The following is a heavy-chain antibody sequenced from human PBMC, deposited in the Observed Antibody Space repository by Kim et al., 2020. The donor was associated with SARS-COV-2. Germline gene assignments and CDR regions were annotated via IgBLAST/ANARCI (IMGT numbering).Heavy chain of an antibody. CDR2: IYYSGST. Sequence: SETLSLTCTVSGGSISSYYWSWIRQPPGKGLEWIGYIYYSGSTNYNPSLKSRVTISVDTSKNQFSLKLSSVTAADTAVYYCARLGSSWYYQTTYNWFDPWGQGTLVTVSS. J-gene: IGHJ5*02. CDR1: GGSISSYY. V-gene: IGHV4-59*08. CDR3: ARLGSSWYYQTTYNWFDP. D-gene: IGHD6-13*01.